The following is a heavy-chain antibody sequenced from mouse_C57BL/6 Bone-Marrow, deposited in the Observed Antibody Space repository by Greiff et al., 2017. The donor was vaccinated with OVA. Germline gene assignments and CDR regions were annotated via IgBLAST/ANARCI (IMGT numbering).Heavy chain of an antibody. CDR1: GFNIKDDY. J-gene: IGHJ4*01. CDR3: TIYYDYPYAMDY. CDR2: IDPENGDT. Sequence: VQLQQSGAELVRPGASVKLSCTASGFNIKDDYMHWVKQRPEQGLEWIGWIDPENGDTEYASKFQGKATITADTSSNTAYLQLSSLTSEDTAVYYCTIYYDYPYAMDYGGQGTSVTVSS. V-gene: IGHV14-4*01. D-gene: IGHD2-4*01.